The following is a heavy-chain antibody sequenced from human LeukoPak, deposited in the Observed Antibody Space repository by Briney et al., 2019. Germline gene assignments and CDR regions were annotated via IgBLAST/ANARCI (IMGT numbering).Heavy chain of an antibody. CDR3: ARVEQDYYDSSGYFDYFDY. CDR2: IYPGDSDA. Sequence: GESLKISCQGSGYSFTSYWIGWVRQVPGRGLEWMGIIYPGDSDAGYSPSFQGQVTISADKSISTAYLQWSSLKASDTAMYYCARVEQDYYDSSGYFDYFDYWGQGTLVTVSS. V-gene: IGHV5-51*01. D-gene: IGHD3-22*01. J-gene: IGHJ4*02. CDR1: GYSFTSYW.